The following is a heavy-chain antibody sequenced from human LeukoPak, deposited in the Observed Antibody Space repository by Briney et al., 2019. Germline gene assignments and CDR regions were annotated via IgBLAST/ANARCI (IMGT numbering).Heavy chain of an antibody. CDR1: GGSISTYY. J-gene: IGHJ5*02. Sequence: SETLSLTCTVSGGSISTYYWSWIRQPPGKGLEWIGYMYRTGSTNYNPSLKSRVTITPDTSKNQFSLRLTSVAAADTAVYYCAREGTYGWYNWFDPWGQGTLVTVSS. D-gene: IGHD6-19*01. V-gene: IGHV4-59*01. CDR3: AREGTYGWYNWFDP. CDR2: MYRTGST.